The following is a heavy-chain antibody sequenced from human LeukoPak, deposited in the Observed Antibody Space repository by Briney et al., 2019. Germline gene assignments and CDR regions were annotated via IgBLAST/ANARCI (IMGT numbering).Heavy chain of an antibody. CDR3: ARDRAPYSSGWYNFDY. V-gene: IGHV1-69*13. Sequence: ASVRVSCKASGGTFSSYAISWVRQAPGQGLEWMGGIFPIFGTANYAQKFQGRVTITADESTSTAYMELSSLRSEDTAVYYCARDRAPYSSGWYNFDYWGQGTLVTVSS. J-gene: IGHJ4*02. CDR2: IFPIFGTA. CDR1: GGTFSSYA. D-gene: IGHD6-19*01.